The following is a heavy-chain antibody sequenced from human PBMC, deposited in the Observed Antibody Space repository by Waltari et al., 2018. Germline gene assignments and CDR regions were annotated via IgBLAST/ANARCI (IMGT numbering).Heavy chain of an antibody. CDR2: IYYSGST. J-gene: IGHJ4*02. D-gene: IGHD6-13*01. Sequence: QVQLQASAPGLVTPSPTLSLTSTLSGGSLSSSYWSWIRQPPGKGLEWIGYIYYSGSTNYNPSLKSRVTISVDTSKNQFSLKLSSVTAADTAVYYCAAGGGQGAWGQGTLVTVSS. CDR3: AAGGGQGA. V-gene: IGHV4-59*01. CDR1: GGSLSSSY.